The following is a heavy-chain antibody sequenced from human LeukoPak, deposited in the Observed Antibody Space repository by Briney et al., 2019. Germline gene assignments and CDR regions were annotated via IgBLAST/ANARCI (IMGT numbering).Heavy chain of an antibody. CDR1: GFTFSSYS. Sequence: GRSLRLSCAASGFTFSSYSMNWVRQAPGKGLEWVSSISSSSSYIYYADSVKGRFTISRDNAKNSLYLQMNSLRAEDTAVYYCARAGDYGDYVVDYWGQGTLVTVSS. V-gene: IGHV3-21*01. CDR3: ARAGDYGDYVVDY. CDR2: ISSSSSYI. J-gene: IGHJ4*02. D-gene: IGHD4-17*01.